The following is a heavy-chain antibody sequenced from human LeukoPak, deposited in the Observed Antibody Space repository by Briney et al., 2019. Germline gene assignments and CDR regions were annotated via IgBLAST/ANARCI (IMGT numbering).Heavy chain of an antibody. J-gene: IGHJ4*02. CDR2: ISSSGSTK. CDR3: AKARSGDPTDY. CDR1: GFTFSSYE. D-gene: IGHD4-17*01. Sequence: GGSLRPSCAASGFTFSSYEMNWVRQAPGKGLEWVSYISSSGSTKYYADSVKGRFTISRDNSKNTLYLQMNSLRAEDTAVYYCAKARSGDPTDYWGQGTLVTVSS. V-gene: IGHV3-48*03.